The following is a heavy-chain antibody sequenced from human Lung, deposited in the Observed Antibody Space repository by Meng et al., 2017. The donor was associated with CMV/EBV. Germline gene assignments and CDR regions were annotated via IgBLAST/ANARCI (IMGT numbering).Heavy chain of an antibody. D-gene: IGHD3-16*01. CDR3: ARSWDGMDV. Sequence: ESXKISCAASGFTFIAYAMNWVRQTPGKGLEWVSSIRTTSTYIYFSDSVKGRFNISRDNAKNSLYLQMSSLRAEDTALYYCARSWDGMDVWGRGTTVTVSS. CDR2: IRTTSTYI. CDR1: GFTFIAYA. V-gene: IGHV3-21*04. J-gene: IGHJ6*02.